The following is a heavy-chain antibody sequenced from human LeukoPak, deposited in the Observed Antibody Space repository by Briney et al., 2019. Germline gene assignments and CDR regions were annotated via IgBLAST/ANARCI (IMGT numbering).Heavy chain of an antibody. Sequence: GGSPRLSCAASGFTFSSYGMHWVRQAPGKGLEWVAFIRYDGSNKYYADSVKGRFTISRDNSKNTLYLQMNSLRAEDTAVYYCARDGWYSSSSHYFDYWGQGTLVTVSS. D-gene: IGHD6-6*01. J-gene: IGHJ4*02. CDR2: IRYDGSNK. CDR1: GFTFSSYG. CDR3: ARDGWYSSSSHYFDY. V-gene: IGHV3-30*02.